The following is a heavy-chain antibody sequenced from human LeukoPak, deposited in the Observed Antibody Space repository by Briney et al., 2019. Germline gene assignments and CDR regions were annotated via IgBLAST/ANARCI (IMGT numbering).Heavy chain of an antibody. CDR3: ARSPGCGGSCYSGNYYYYGMDV. CDR2: IYYSGST. CDR1: RGPISSYY. D-gene: IGHD2-15*01. V-gene: IGHV4-59*01. Sequence: SETLPLTCTVSRGPISSYYWSWIRQPPGKGLEGIGDIYYSGSTNYNPSPKSRVTISVGTSKNQFALKLSSVTAADTALYYCARSPGCGGSCYSGNYYYYGMDVWGKGTTVTVSS. J-gene: IGHJ6*04.